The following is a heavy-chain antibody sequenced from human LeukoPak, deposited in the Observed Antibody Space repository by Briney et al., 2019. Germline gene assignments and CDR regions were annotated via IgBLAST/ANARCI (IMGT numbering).Heavy chain of an antibody. D-gene: IGHD3-10*01. CDR3: AKDDSRGSGSSGWFDP. Sequence: GGSPRLSCAASGFTFSSYAMSWVRQAPGKGLEWVSAISGSGGSTYYADSVKGRFTISRDNSKNTLYLQVSSLRAEDTAIYYCAKDDSRGSGSSGWFDPCGQGTLVTVSS. V-gene: IGHV3-23*01. CDR1: GFTFSSYA. J-gene: IGHJ5*02. CDR2: ISGSGGST.